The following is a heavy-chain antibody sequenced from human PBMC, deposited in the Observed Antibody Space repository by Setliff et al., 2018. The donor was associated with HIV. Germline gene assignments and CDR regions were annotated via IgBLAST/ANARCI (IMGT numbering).Heavy chain of an antibody. CDR2: IDWEDDK. V-gene: IGHV2-70*04. Sequence: GSGPTLVNPTQTLTLTCTFSGFSLTTSGIRVTWVRQPPGKALEWLARIDWEDDKFYSTSLKTRLTISKDTSKNQVVLTMTNMGPLDTATYYCVHIISFRWFDYWGQGALVTVSS. CDR3: VHIISFRWFDY. J-gene: IGHJ4*02. D-gene: IGHD3-10*01. CDR1: GFSLTTSGIR.